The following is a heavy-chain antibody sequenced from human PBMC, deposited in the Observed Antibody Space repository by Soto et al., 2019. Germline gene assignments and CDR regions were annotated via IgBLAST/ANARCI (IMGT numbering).Heavy chain of an antibody. D-gene: IGHD3-10*01. CDR3: ASGLISLARGVYDY. V-gene: IGHV3-7*01. J-gene: IGHJ4*02. Sequence: VQLVESGGGLVQPGGSLRLSCIASGFTFGNYWMTWVRQAPGKGLEWVANIKHDGSDKYYAGSVKGRFTISRDNAKYSVYLQMDSLGVEDTAVYYCASGLISLARGVYDYWGQGTQVTVSS. CDR1: GFTFGNYW. CDR2: IKHDGSDK.